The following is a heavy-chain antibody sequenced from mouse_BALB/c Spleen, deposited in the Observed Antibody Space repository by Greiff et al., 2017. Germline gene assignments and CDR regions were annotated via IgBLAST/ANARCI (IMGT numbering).Heavy chain of an antibody. CDR1: GFTFSSYA. J-gene: IGHJ3*01. V-gene: IGHV5-6-5*01. Sequence: EVQLVESGGGLVKPGGSLKLSCAASGFTFSSYAMSWVRQTPEKRLEWVASISSGGSTYYPDSVKGRFTISRDNARNILYLQMSSLRSEDTAMYYCASHGFAYWGQGTLVTVSA. CDR3: ASHGFAY. CDR2: ISSGGST.